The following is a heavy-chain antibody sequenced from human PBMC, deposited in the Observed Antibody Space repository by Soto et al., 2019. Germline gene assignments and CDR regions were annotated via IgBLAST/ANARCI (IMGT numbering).Heavy chain of an antibody. D-gene: IGHD2-21*02. CDR2: ISSSSSYI. Sequence: LRLSCAASGFTFNNYTMLWVRQAPGKGLEWVSSISSSSSYIYYADSVKGRFTISRDNAKNSLYLQMNNLRAEDTAVYYCAHIYGGNSFDYWGQGTLVTVSS. V-gene: IGHV3-21*01. J-gene: IGHJ4*02. CDR1: GFTFNNYT. CDR3: AHIYGGNSFDY.